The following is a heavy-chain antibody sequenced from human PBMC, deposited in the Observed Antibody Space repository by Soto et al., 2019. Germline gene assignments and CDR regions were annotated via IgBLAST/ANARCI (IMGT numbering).Heavy chain of an antibody. Sequence: QVQLVESGGGVVQPGRSLRLSCAASGFTFTSYGMHWVRQAPGKGLEWVAVISYDGRNKYHADSVKGRFTISRDNSKNTVYRQMNSLRGEDTAVYYCAKDQDKGGAVYCFDYWGQGTLVTVSS. CDR3: AKDQDKGGAVYCFDY. J-gene: IGHJ4*02. D-gene: IGHD1-26*01. CDR1: GFTFTSYG. V-gene: IGHV3-30*18. CDR2: ISYDGRNK.